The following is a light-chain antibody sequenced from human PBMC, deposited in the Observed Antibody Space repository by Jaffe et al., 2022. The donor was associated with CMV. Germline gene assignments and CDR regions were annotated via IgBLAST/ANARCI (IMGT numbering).Light chain of an antibody. V-gene: IGKV3-20*01. CDR3: QQYVTSPLT. J-gene: IGKJ1*01. CDR2: GAS. CDR1: QSVSRNY. Sequence: VLTQSPGTLSLSPGERATLSCRASQSVSRNYLAWYQQKPGQAPRLLIYGASSRATGIPDRFSGSGSGTDFTLTISRLEPEDFAVYYCQQYVTSPLTFGQGTKVEIK.